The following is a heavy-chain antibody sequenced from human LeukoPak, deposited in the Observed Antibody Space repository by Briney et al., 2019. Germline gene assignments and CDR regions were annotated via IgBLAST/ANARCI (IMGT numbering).Heavy chain of an antibody. J-gene: IGHJ4*02. Sequence: GESLKISCKASGYTFTSYWISWVRHTPGKGLEWIARIDPRDSFTRYGPSFQGHVTISSDKSINTAYLHWSSLKASDTATYYCVRHYASGQDYWGQGTLVTVSS. CDR1: GYTFTSYW. CDR2: IDPRDSFT. V-gene: IGHV5-10-1*01. D-gene: IGHD3-10*01. CDR3: VRHYASGQDY.